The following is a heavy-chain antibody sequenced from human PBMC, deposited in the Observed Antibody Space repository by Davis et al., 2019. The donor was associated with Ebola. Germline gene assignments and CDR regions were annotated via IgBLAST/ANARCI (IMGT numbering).Heavy chain of an antibody. V-gene: IGHV3-9*01. CDR3: VRSASTFDYYQSMDV. CDR1: GFAFKDYA. J-gene: IGHJ6*03. CDR2: ITWNSDKI. D-gene: IGHD3-3*01. Sequence: GESLNISCAASGFAFKDYAMHWVRQAPGKGLEWVAYITWNSDKIVYADSVKGRFTISRDNANKSLYLQMSSLRPEDTALYYCVRSASTFDYYQSMDVWGQGTMVT.